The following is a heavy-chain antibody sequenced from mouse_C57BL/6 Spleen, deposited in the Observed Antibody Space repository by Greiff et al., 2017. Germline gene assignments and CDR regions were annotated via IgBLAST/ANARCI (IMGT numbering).Heavy chain of an antibody. D-gene: IGHD1-1*01. Sequence: VQLKESGGGLVQPGGSLSLSCAASGFTFTDYYMSWVRQPPGKALEWLGFIRNKANGYTTEYSASVKGRFTISRDNSQSILYLQMNALRAEDSATYYCARSHYYGSSLHWYFDVWGTGTTVTVSS. J-gene: IGHJ1*03. CDR1: GFTFTDYY. CDR3: ARSHYYGSSLHWYFDV. CDR2: IRNKANGYTT. V-gene: IGHV7-3*01.